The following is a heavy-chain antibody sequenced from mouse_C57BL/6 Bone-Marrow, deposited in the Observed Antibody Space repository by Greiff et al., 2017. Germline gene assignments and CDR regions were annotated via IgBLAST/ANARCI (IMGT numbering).Heavy chain of an antibody. D-gene: IGHD6-1*01. V-gene: IGHV5-4*03. CDR1: GFTFSSYA. J-gene: IGHJ3*01. CDR2: ISDGGSYT. CDR3: ARGLTTLFAY. Sequence: EVMLVESGGGLVKPGGSLKLSCAASGFTFSSYAMSWVRQTPEKRLEWVATISDGGSYTYYPDNVKGRFTISRDNAKNNLYLQMSHLKSEDTAMYYCARGLTTLFAYWGQGTLVTVSA.